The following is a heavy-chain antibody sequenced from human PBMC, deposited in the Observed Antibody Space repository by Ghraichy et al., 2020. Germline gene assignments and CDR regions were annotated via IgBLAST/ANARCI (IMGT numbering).Heavy chain of an antibody. V-gene: IGHV3-23*01. J-gene: IGHJ6*02. CDR2: ISGSGGST. CDR3: AKDLSGYYDFWSGYYYYYGMDV. Sequence: GSLRLTCAASGFTFSSYAMSWVRQAPGKGLEWVSAISGSGGSTYYADSVKGRFTISRDNSKNTLYLQMNSLRAEDTAVYYCAKDLSGYYDFWSGYYYYYGMDVWGQGTTVTVSS. D-gene: IGHD3-3*01. CDR1: GFTFSSYA.